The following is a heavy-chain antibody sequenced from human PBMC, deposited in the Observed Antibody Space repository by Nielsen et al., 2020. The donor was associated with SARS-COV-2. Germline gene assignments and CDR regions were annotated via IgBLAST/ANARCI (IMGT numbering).Heavy chain of an antibody. CDR2: ISSSSSYI. Sequence: PCPASGFPFSSYSMNWVRQAPGKGLEWVSSISSSSSYIYYADPVKGRFTISRDNSKNTLYLQMNSLRAEDTAVYYCAKGVVPAAIPTSNYWGQGTLVTVSS. CDR3: AKGVVPAAIPTSNY. J-gene: IGHJ4*02. V-gene: IGHV3-21*04. D-gene: IGHD2-2*01. CDR1: GFPFSSYS.